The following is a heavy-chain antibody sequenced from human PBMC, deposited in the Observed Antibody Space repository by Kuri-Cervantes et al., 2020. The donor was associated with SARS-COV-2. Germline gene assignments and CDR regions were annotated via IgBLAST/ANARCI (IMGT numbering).Heavy chain of an antibody. V-gene: IGHV2-70*11. CDR3: TRGSRDGYTFDY. CDR2: IDWDDGT. CDR1: GFSLSTPGMC. Sequence: SGPTLVKPTQTLTLTCTFSGFSLSTPGMCVSWIRQPPGKALEWLERIDWDDGTSYSTSLKTRLTTSKDTTKNQVVLTMTNMDPVDTATYYGTRGSRDGYTFDYWGQGTRVTVSS. J-gene: IGHJ4*02. D-gene: IGHD5-24*01.